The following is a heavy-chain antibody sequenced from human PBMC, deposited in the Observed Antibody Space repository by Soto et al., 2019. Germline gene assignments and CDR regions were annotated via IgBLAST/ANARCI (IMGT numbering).Heavy chain of an antibody. V-gene: IGHV3-15*07. J-gene: IGHJ4*02. CDR1: GFTFKGSW. CDR2: VKSKVNGETI. CDR3: SADLPDWGAYAFDY. Sequence: EVQLVESGGGLVESGGSLRLSCAASGFTFKGSWMNWVHQGPGKGLEWVGRVKSKVNGETIHYAAPVQGRFTISRDDSRNTVYLQMKRLGTEDTAMYHCSADLPDWGAYAFDYWGQGALVTVSS. D-gene: IGHD3-16*01.